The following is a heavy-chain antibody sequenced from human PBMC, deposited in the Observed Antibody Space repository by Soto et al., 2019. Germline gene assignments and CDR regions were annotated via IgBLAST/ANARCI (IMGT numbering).Heavy chain of an antibody. CDR3: ARALYDYIWGSYRLNWFDP. CDR1: GGSISSCC. CDR2: IYYRGST. J-gene: IGHJ5*02. Sequence: SETLSLTCTVSGGSISSCCYCWIRLPPGKGLEWIGYIYYRGSTYYNPSLQSRVTITVDTSKNQFSLKLSSVTAADTAVYYCARALYDYIWGSYRLNWFDPWGQGTLVTVSS. V-gene: IGHV4-59*12. D-gene: IGHD3-16*02.